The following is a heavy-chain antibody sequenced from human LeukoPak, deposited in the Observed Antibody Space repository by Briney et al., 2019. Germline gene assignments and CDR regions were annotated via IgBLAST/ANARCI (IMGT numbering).Heavy chain of an antibody. D-gene: IGHD6-13*01. CDR3: ARGRGSSSSWYVV. V-gene: IGHV4-4*07. CDR2: IYISGST. J-gene: IGHJ4*02. Sequence: SETLSLTCTVSGVSISSYYWSWIRQPAGKGLEWIGRIYISGSTNYNPSLKSRVTMSVDTSKNQFSLKLSSVTAANTAEYYCARGRGSSSSWYVVWGQGTLVTVSS. CDR1: GVSISSYY.